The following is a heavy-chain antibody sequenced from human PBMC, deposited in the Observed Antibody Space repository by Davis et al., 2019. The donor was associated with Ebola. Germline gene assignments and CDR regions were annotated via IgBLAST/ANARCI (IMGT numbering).Heavy chain of an antibody. CDR3: AREWLGWFDP. D-gene: IGHD3-22*01. CDR1: GGTFSSYA. J-gene: IGHJ5*02. CDR2: ISAYNGNT. V-gene: IGHV1-18*01. Sequence: ASVTVSCKASGGTFSSYAISWVRQAPGQGLEWMGWISAYNGNTNYAQKLQGRVTMTTDTSTSTAYMELRSLRSDDTAVYYCAREWLGWFDPWGQGTLVTVSS.